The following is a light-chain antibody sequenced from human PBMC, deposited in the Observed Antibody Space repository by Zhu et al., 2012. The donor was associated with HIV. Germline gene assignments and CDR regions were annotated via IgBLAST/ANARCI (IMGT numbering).Light chain of an antibody. Sequence: IVLTQSPATLSLSPGDTATLSCRASQSVSSSDLAWFQQRPGQAPRLLIYGASSRATDIPDRFSGSGSGTDFTLTISRLEPEDFAVYYCRHYGTSPPLTFGGGTKVEIK. V-gene: IGKV3-20*01. CDR2: GAS. J-gene: IGKJ4*01. CDR3: RHYGTSPPLT. CDR1: QSVSSSD.